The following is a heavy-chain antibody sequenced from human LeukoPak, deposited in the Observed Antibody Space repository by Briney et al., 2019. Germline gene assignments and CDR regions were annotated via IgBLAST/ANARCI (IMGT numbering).Heavy chain of an antibody. J-gene: IGHJ4*02. CDR3: ARERGHLDY. D-gene: IGHD6-25*01. V-gene: IGHV3-48*03. CDR2: ISSSGSTI. Sequence: GGSLRLSCAASGFSFGSLEMNWVRQAPGKGLEWVSYISSSGSTIDYADSVKGRFTISRDNAKNSLYLQMNSLRAEDTAVYYCARERGHLDYWGQGTLVTVSS. CDR1: GFSFGSLE.